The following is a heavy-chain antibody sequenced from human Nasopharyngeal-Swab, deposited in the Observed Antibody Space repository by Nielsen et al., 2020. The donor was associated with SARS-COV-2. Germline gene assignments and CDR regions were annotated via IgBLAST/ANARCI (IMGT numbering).Heavy chain of an antibody. CDR2: ISYDGSVK. J-gene: IGHJ4*02. V-gene: IGHV3-30*18. Sequence: GESLKISCEASGFTISRYGMHWVRQAPGKGLEWVTFISYDGSVKYYAGSVKGRFTISTDVSNNTLYLQMNSLRVEDTAIYYCTKGAQLGDYWGQGTLVTVSS. CDR1: GFTISRYG. D-gene: IGHD6-13*01. CDR3: TKGAQLGDY.